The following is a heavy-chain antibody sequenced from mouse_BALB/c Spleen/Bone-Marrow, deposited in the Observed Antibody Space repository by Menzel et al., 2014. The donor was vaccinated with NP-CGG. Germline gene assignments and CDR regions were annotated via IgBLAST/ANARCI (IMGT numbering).Heavy chain of an antibody. V-gene: IGHV5-17*02. D-gene: IGHD2-4*01. J-gene: IGHJ2*01. CDR2: ISSGRSTI. CDR1: GFTFSSFG. Sequence: EVQLVESGGGLVQPGGSRKLSCAASGFTFSSFGMHWVRQAPEKGLEWVAYISSGRSTIYYADTVKGRFTSSRDNPKNTLFLQMTSLRSEDTAMYYCASDYDYFDYWGQGTTLTVSS. CDR3: ASDYDYFDY.